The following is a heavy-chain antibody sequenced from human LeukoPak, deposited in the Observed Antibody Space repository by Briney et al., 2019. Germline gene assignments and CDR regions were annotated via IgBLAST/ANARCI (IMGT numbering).Heavy chain of an antibody. J-gene: IGHJ4*02. CDR3: AREKDSSGWYYFDY. CDR1: GFTFSSYA. Sequence: GRSLRLSCAASGFTFSSYAMHWVRQAPGKGLEWVAVISYDGSNKYYADSVKGRFTISRDNSKNTLYLQMNSLGAEDTAVYYCAREKDSSGWYYFDYWGQGTLVTVSS. V-gene: IGHV3-30*04. CDR2: ISYDGSNK. D-gene: IGHD6-19*01.